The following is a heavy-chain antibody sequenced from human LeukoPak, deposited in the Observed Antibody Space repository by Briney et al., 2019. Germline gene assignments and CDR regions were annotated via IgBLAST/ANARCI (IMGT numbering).Heavy chain of an antibody. J-gene: IGHJ4*02. V-gene: IGHV3-30-3*01. CDR1: GFTFSSYA. Sequence: GGSLRLSCAASGFTFSSYAMHWVRQAPGKGLEWVAVISYDGSNKYYADSVKGRFTISRDNSKNTLYLQMNSLRAEDTAVYYCARDVYGSWDFDSWGQGTLVTVSS. CDR2: ISYDGSNK. CDR3: ARDVYGSWDFDS. D-gene: IGHD4-17*01.